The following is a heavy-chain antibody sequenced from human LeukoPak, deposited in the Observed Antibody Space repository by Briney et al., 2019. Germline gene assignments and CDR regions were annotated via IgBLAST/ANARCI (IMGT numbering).Heavy chain of an antibody. D-gene: IGHD6-6*01. CDR2: IYYNGRT. CDR3: ACENEYKYMDV. Sequence: SETLSLTCTVSGASISSSSFYWGWIRQPPGKGLEWIANIYYNGRTYYNPSLKSRVTISEDTSNNQFSLKLSSVTAADTAVYYCACENEYKYMDVWGKGTTVTVSS. J-gene: IGHJ6*03. CDR1: GASISSSSFY. V-gene: IGHV4-39*07.